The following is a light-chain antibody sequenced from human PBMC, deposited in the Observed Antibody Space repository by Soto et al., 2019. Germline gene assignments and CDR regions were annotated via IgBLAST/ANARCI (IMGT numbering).Light chain of an antibody. CDR3: QVWDDNSDHHV. CDR1: NIGGKS. J-gene: IGLJ1*01. V-gene: IGLV3-21*02. Sequence: SYELAQTSSVSVAPGQTARISCGGNNIGGKSVHWYQQKPGQAPVVVVYDDSDRPSGIPERFSGSNSGNTATLTISRVEAGDEADYHCQVWDDNSDHHVFGTGTKVP. CDR2: DDS.